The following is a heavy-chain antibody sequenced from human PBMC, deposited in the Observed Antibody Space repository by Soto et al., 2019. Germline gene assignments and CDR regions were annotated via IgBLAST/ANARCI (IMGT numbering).Heavy chain of an antibody. Sequence: PVGSLRLSCAISGFSVSSNYLSWVRQAPGKGLEWVSVHYSGGSTYYADSVQGRFTISRDKSNNTLYLQMRRVRAEDTAVHFCARHRHPRGTVGATSPLDPWGQGTQVTVSS. CDR3: ARHRHPRGTVGATSPLDP. D-gene: IGHD1-26*01. CDR1: GFSVSSNY. CDR2: HYSGGST. J-gene: IGHJ5*02. V-gene: IGHV3-53*01.